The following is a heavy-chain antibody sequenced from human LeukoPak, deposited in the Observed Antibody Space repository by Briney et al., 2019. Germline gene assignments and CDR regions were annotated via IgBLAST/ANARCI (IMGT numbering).Heavy chain of an antibody. V-gene: IGHV3-11*01. Sequence: GGSLRLSCAASGFTFSDYYMSWIRQAPGKGLEWVSYISSSGSAIYYADSVKGRFTISRDNAKNSLYLQMNSLRAEDTAVYYCAKDLQSYRVAVYWGQGTLVTVSS. CDR1: GFTFSDYY. D-gene: IGHD1-14*01. CDR3: AKDLQSYRVAVY. J-gene: IGHJ4*02. CDR2: ISSSGSAI.